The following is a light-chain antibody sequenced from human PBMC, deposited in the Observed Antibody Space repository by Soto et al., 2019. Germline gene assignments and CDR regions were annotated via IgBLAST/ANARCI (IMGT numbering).Light chain of an antibody. J-gene: IGKJ1*01. V-gene: IGKV1-5*01. Sequence: DIQMTQSPSTLSASVGDRVTITCRASQSISSWLAWYQQKPGKAPKLLIYDASTLESGVPSRFSGSGFGTEFTLTITSLQPDDFATYYCQQYNVYSPWTFGQGTKVDIK. CDR3: QQYNVYSPWT. CDR2: DAS. CDR1: QSISSW.